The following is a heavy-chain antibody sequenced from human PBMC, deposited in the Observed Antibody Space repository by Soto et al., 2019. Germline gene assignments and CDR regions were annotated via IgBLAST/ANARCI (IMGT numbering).Heavy chain of an antibody. V-gene: IGHV1-46*01. D-gene: IGHD4-17*01. CDR1: GYTFTSYY. J-gene: IGHJ4*02. Sequence: ASVKVSCKASGYTFTSYYMHWVRQAPGQGLEWMGIINPSGGSTSYAQKFQGRVTMTRDTSTSTVYMELSSLRSEDTAVYYCAISARATVTLDYWGQGTLVTVSS. CDR3: AISARATVTLDY. CDR2: INPSGGST.